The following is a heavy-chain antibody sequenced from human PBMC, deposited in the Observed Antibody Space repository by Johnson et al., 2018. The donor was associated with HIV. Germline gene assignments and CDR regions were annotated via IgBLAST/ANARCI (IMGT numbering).Heavy chain of an antibody. D-gene: IGHD6-19*01. V-gene: IGHV3-30*02. CDR3: VKDSETSSAPLDGAFDI. CDR2: IRYDGSND. CDR1: GFTFDDYG. J-gene: IGHJ3*02. Sequence: QVQLVESGGGVVRPGGSLRLSCTASGFTFDDYGMHWVRQAPGKGLEWVAFIRYDGSNDNYADSVKGRFTLSRDNSRNTLYLQMNNLRSEDTAIYYCVKDSETSSAPLDGAFDIWGQGTTVTVSS.